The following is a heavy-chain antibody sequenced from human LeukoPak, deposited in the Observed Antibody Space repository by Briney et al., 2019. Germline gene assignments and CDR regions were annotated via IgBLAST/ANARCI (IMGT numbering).Heavy chain of an antibody. CDR2: IYYSGST. CDR1: GGSISSGGYY. V-gene: IGHV4-31*03. Sequence: PSETLSLTCTVSGGSISSGGYYWSWIRQHPGKGLEWIGYIYYSGSTYYNPSLKSRVTISVDTSKNQFSLKLSSVTAADTAVYYCARLFRGPRGYSYGVDYWGQGTLVTVSS. D-gene: IGHD5-18*01. CDR3: ARLFRGPRGYSYGVDY. J-gene: IGHJ4*02.